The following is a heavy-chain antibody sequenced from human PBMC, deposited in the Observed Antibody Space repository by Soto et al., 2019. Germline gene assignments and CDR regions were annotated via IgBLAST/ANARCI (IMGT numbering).Heavy chain of an antibody. CDR3: LRDASGHAIDRFDP. J-gene: IGHJ5*02. CDR1: GFPFSAFY. CDR2: IRGIGTTT. D-gene: IGHD5-12*01. V-gene: IGHV3-11*01. Sequence: QVQLVESGGDLVKPGGSLRLSCAASGFPFSAFYMAWVRQPPGKGLEWVAYIRGIGTTTYYADSVEGRFTISRDNAKNSLYLQMNSLRAEDTAIYYCLRDASGHAIDRFDPWGQGTLVTVSS.